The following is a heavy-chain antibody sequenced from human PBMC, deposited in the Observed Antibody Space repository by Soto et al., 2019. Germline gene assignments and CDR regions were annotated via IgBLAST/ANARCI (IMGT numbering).Heavy chain of an antibody. V-gene: IGHV1-69*02. J-gene: IGHJ6*03. Sequence: QVQLVQSGAEVKKPGSSVKVSCKASGGTFSSYTISWVRQAPGQGLEWMGRIIPILGIANYAQKFQGRVTITADKSTSTAYMELSSLRSEDTAVYYCARREYGDYNEDYYYMDVWGKGTTVTVSS. D-gene: IGHD4-17*01. CDR3: ARREYGDYNEDYYYMDV. CDR1: GGTFSSYT. CDR2: IIPILGIA.